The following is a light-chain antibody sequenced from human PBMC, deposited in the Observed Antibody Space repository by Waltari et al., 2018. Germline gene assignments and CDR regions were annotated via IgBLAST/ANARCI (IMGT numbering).Light chain of an antibody. Sequence: QSALTQPASVSGSPGQSITISCTGTRSDVGGYNYVSWYQQHPGKAPKLLIYEVSNRPSGFSNRFSGSKSGNTASLTISGLQAEDEADYYCSSYTSSSSLVFGGGTKLTVL. J-gene: IGLJ2*01. CDR2: EVS. V-gene: IGLV2-14*01. CDR1: RSDVGGYNY. CDR3: SSYTSSSSLV.